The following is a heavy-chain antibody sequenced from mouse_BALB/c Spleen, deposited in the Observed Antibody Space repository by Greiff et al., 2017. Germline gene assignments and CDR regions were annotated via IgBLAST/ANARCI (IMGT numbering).Heavy chain of an antibody. CDR2: ISYSGST. CDR3: ARSITTAGWFAY. J-gene: IGHJ3*01. CDR1: GDSITSGY. V-gene: IGHV3-8*02. D-gene: IGHD1-2*01. Sequence: EVKLVESGPSLVKPSQTLSLTCSVTGDSITSGYWNWIRKLPGNKLEYMGYISYSGSTYYNPSLKSRISITRDTSKNQYYLQLNSVTTEDTATYYCARSITTAGWFAYWGQGTLVTVSA.